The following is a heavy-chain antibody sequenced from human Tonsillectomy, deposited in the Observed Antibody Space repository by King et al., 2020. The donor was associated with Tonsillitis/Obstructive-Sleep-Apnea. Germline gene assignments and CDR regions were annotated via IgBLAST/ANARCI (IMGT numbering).Heavy chain of an antibody. CDR2: IYPANSYT. CDR1: GYAFTTYW. D-gene: IGHD6-13*01. CDR3: ARKSGSSWFPNYYYTDV. Sequence: QLVQSGAEVKKPGESLKISCKGSGYAFTTYWIGWVRQMPGKGLEWMAIIYPANSYTRYSPSFEGQVPISVDKSISTAYLQWSSLKASDTAMYYCARKSGSSWFPNYYYTDVWGKGTTVTVSS. J-gene: IGHJ6*03. V-gene: IGHV5-51*01.